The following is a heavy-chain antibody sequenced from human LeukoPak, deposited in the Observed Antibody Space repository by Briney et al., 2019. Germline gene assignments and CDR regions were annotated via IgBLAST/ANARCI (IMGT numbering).Heavy chain of an antibody. D-gene: IGHD6-19*01. CDR2: IYYSGST. J-gene: IGHJ4*02. V-gene: IGHV4-59*01. CDR1: GESFSGYY. CDR3: AAGYSSGWYYFDY. Sequence: PSETLSLTCAVYGESFSGYYWTWIRQPPGKGLEWIGYIYYSGSTNYNPSLKSRVTISVDTSKNQFSLKLSSVTAADTAVYYCAAGYSSGWYYFDYWGQGTLVTVSS.